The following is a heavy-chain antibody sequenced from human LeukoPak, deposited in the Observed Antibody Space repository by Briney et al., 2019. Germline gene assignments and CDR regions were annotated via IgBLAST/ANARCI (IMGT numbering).Heavy chain of an antibody. CDR3: AREGTSGTHLNWFDP. CDR1: GAPVSSGSYY. V-gene: IGHV4-61*01. J-gene: IGHJ5*02. Sequence: SETLSLTCTVSGAPVSSGSYYWTWIRQPPGKGLEWIGHIYGSGSTNYNPSLKSRVTLSVDTSKNQFSLKLSSVTAADTAVYYCAREGTSGTHLNWFDPWGQGTLVTVSS. D-gene: IGHD1-1*01. CDR2: IYGSGST.